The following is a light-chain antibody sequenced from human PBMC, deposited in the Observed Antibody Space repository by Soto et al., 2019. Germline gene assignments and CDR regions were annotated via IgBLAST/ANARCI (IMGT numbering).Light chain of an antibody. CDR3: QQYDNWPPCT. V-gene: IGKV3-15*01. Sequence: EIVMTQSPATLSVSPGERATLSCRASQKIDSNLAWYQQKPGQSPRLLIYGASTRATGVPARFSGSGSGTEFTLPGSSLPCEDFAVYYCQQYDNWPPCTFGQGTKVENK. J-gene: IGKJ1*01. CDR1: QKIDSN. CDR2: GAS.